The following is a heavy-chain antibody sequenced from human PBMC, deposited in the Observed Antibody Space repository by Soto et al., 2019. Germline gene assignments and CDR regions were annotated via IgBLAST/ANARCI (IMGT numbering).Heavy chain of an antibody. J-gene: IGHJ5*02. CDR1: GYTFTGYY. D-gene: IGHD3-10*01. V-gene: IGHV1-2*02. CDR2: INPNSGGT. CDR3: ARENSAMVPRNWFDP. Sequence: GASVKVSCKASGYTFTGYYMHWVRQAPGQGLEWMGWINPNSGGTNYAQKFQGRVTMTRDTSISTAYMELSRLRSDDTAVYYCARENSAMVPRNWFDPWGQGTLVTVSS.